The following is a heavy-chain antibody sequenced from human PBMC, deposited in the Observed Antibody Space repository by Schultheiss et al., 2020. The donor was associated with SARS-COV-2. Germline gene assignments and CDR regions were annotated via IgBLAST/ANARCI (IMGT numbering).Heavy chain of an antibody. D-gene: IGHD3-22*01. Sequence: SQTLSLTCPVSGGSISSYYWSWIRQPPGKGLEWIGYIYYSGSTNYNPSLKSRVTISVDTSKNQFSLKLSSVTAADTAVYYCARGGGPRPYYYDSSGYYYARYFDLWGRGTLVTVSS. CDR1: GGSISSYY. J-gene: IGHJ2*01. CDR3: ARGGGPRPYYYDSSGYYYARYFDL. V-gene: IGHV4-59*01. CDR2: IYYSGST.